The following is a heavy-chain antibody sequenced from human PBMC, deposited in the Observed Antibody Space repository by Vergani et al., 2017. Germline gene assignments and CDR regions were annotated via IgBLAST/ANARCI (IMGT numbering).Heavy chain of an antibody. D-gene: IGHD3-9*01. V-gene: IGHV1-69*02. CDR3: AREPASYYVILTSYQGAYYFDY. J-gene: IGHJ4*02. Sequence: QVQLVQSGAEVKKPGSSVKVSCKASGGTFSSYTISWVRQAPGQGLEWMGRIIPILGIANYAQKFQGRVTITADKSTSTAYMELSSLRSEDTAVYYCAREPASYYVILTSYQGAYYFDYWGQGTLVTVSS. CDR2: IIPILGIA. CDR1: GGTFSSYT.